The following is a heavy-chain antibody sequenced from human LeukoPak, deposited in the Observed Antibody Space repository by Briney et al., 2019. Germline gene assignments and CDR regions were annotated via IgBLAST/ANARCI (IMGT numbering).Heavy chain of an antibody. CDR1: GFTFSSYG. CDR2: IRYDGSNK. J-gene: IGHJ5*02. D-gene: IGHD1-26*01. Sequence: PGGSLRPSCAASGFTFSSYGMHWVRQAPGKGLEWVAFIRYDGSNKYYADSVKGRFTISRDNSKNTLYLQMNSLRAEDTAVYYCANTYSGSYYFRFDPWGQGTLVTVSS. CDR3: ANTYSGSYYFRFDP. V-gene: IGHV3-30*02.